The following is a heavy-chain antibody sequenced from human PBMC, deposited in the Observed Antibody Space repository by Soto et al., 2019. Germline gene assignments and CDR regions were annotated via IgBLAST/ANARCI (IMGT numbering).Heavy chain of an antibody. CDR3: ARGRDGDY. V-gene: IGHV1-18*01. CDR1: GYIFTTYG. J-gene: IGHJ4*02. D-gene: IGHD6-6*01. Sequence: QVHLVQSGAEVKKPGASVKVSCKGSGYIFTTYGITWVRQAPGQGLEWMGWISAHNGNTNYAQKLQGRVTVTRDTSTSTAYMELRTLRSDDTAVYYCARGRDGDYWGQGALVTVSS. CDR2: ISAHNGNT.